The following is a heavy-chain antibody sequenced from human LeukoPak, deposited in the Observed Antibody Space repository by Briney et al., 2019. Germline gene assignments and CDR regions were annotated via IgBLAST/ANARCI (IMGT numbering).Heavy chain of an antibody. CDR2: ISSSSSYI. D-gene: IGHD3-3*01. V-gene: IGHV3-21*01. J-gene: IGHJ4*02. CDR1: GFTFSSYS. CDR3: ARSVVWSGYPDY. Sequence: GGSLRLSCAASGFTFSSYSMNWVRQAPGKGLEWVSSISSSSSYIYYADSVKGRFTISRDNAKNSLYLQMNSLRAEDTAVYYCARSVVWSGYPDYWGQGTLVTVSS.